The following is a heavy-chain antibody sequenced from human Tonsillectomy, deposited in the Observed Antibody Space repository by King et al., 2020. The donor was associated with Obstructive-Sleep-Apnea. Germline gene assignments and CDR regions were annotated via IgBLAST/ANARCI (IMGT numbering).Heavy chain of an antibody. Sequence: VQLVESGGGVVQPGRSLRLSCAASGFAFSSYAMHWVRQAPGKGLEWVAVISYDGSNKYYADSVRGRFTISRDNSKKTLYLQMNNLRAEDTAVYYCARDLLQASSGGTCYFSPWSSGMDVWGQGNTVTVSS. J-gene: IGHJ6*02. V-gene: IGHV3-30*04. D-gene: IGHD2-15*01. CDR1: GFAFSSYA. CDR2: ISYDGSNK. CDR3: ARDLLQASSGGTCYFSPWSSGMDV.